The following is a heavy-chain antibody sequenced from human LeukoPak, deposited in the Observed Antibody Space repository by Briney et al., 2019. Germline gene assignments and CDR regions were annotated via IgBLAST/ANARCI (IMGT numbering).Heavy chain of an antibody. CDR3: ARAYYDSSGHYYVYFDY. Sequence: GGSLRLSCAASGFTVSSNYMSWVRQAPGKGLEWVANIKFDGSEKYYVDSVKGRFTISRDNAKNSLYLQMNSLRAEDTAVYYCARAYYDSSGHYYVYFDYWGQGTLVTVSS. D-gene: IGHD3-22*01. V-gene: IGHV3-7*01. CDR1: GFTVSSNY. J-gene: IGHJ4*02. CDR2: IKFDGSEK.